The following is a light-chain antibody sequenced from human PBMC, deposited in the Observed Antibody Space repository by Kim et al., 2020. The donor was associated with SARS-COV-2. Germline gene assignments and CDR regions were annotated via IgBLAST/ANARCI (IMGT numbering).Light chain of an antibody. CDR3: QQFFT. J-gene: IGKJ3*01. CDR2: DAS. Sequence: AIQLTQSPSSLSASVGDRVTITCRASQGISSALAWYRQKPGKAPKLLIYDASSLESGVPSRFSGSGSGTDFTLTISSLQPEDFATYYCQQFFTFGPGTKVDIK. CDR1: QGISSA. V-gene: IGKV1-13*02.